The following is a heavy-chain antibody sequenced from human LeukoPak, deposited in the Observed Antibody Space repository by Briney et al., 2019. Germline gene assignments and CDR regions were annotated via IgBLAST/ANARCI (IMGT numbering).Heavy chain of an antibody. V-gene: IGHV3-30*04. J-gene: IGHJ4*02. D-gene: IGHD3/OR15-3a*01. CDR1: GFTFSHYA. Sequence: GGSLRLSCAASGFTFSHYAMYWVRQAPGKGLEWVALISYDGSEQHYADSVKGRFTISRDSPKNTLHLQMNTLRPKDTAVYYCARERTGFYAEYWGQGTLVTVSS. CDR2: ISYDGSEQ. CDR3: ARERTGFYAEY.